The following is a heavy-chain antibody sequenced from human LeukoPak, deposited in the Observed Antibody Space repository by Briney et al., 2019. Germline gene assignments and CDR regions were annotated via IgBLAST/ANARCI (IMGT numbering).Heavy chain of an antibody. D-gene: IGHD6-13*01. CDR3: ARDSSSRGAFDI. Sequence: GASVKVSCKASGYTFTSYYMHWVRQAPGQGLEWMGIINPSGGSTSYAQKFQGRVTMTRDTSTSTVYMELSSLRSGDTAVYYCARDSSSRGAFDIWGQGTMVTVSS. V-gene: IGHV1-46*01. CDR1: GYTFTSYY. CDR2: INPSGGST. J-gene: IGHJ3*02.